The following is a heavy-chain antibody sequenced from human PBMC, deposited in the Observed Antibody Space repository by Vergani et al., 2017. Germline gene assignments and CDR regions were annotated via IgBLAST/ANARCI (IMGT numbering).Heavy chain of an antibody. J-gene: IGHJ4*02. CDR2: IGTAGDT. CDR3: ARRDSSSPALDY. CDR1: GFTFSTYD. V-gene: IGHV3-13*01. D-gene: IGHD6-6*01. Sequence: VQLAESGGGRVQPGRSLRLSCAASGFTFSTYDMHWVRQATGKGLEWVSAIGTAGDTYYPGSVKGRFTISRENAKNSLYLQMNGLRAGDTAVYYCARRDSSSPALDYWGQGTLVTVSS.